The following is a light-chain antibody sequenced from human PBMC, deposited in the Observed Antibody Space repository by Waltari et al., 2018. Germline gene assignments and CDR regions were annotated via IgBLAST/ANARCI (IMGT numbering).Light chain of an antibody. V-gene: IGLV3-10*01. CDR3: YSTDFSGHDRV. J-gene: IGLJ3*02. Sequence: SYELTQPPSVSVSPGQTARNTCPGDALSKKYAYWYQQKSGQAPVLVIYEEIKRPTGIPERFSGSSSGTTATLTISGAHVDDEADYYCYSTDFSGHDRVFGGGTKLTIL. CDR1: ALSKKY. CDR2: EEI.